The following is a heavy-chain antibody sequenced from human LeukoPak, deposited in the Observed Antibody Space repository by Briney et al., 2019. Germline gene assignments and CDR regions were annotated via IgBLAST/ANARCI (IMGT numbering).Heavy chain of an antibody. V-gene: IGHV3-21*01. J-gene: IGHJ4*02. D-gene: IGHD6-13*01. CDR3: ARDGMGIAAAGTVDY. Sequence: GVSLRLSCAAPGFTSSSYSMNWVPQAPGKGLEWVSSISSSSSYIYYADSVKGRFTISRDNAKNSLYLQMNSLRAEDTAVYYCARDGMGIAAAGTVDYWGQGTLVTVSS. CDR1: GFTSSSYS. CDR2: ISSSSSYI.